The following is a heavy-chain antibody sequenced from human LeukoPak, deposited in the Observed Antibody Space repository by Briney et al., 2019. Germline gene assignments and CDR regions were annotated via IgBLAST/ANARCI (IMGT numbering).Heavy chain of an antibody. CDR1: GFTVSSNY. J-gene: IGHJ4*02. Sequence: PGGSLRLSCAASGFTVSSNYMSWVRQAPGKGLEWVGLIRSKGTGGTTEYAAAVKGRFIISRDDSKTIAYLQMNSLKTEDTAMYYCSRFFDQWGQGTLVTVSS. CDR3: SRFFDQ. D-gene: IGHD2-2*01. CDR2: IRSKGTGGTT. V-gene: IGHV3-71*01.